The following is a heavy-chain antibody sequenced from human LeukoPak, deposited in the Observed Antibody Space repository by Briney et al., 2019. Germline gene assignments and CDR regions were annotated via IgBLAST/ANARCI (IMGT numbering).Heavy chain of an antibody. Sequence: PGGSLRLSCAASGFTFSDYYMSWTRQAPGKGLEWVSYISSSGSTIYYADSVKGRFTISRDNAKKSVYLQMNSLRAEDTAVYYCARPRYYDSSGYFGYWGQGTLVTVSS. CDR2: ISSSGSTI. D-gene: IGHD3-22*01. V-gene: IGHV3-11*01. CDR1: GFTFSDYY. J-gene: IGHJ4*02. CDR3: ARPRYYDSSGYFGY.